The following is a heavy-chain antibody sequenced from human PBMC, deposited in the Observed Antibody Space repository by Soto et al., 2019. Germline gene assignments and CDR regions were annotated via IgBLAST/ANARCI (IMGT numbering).Heavy chain of an antibody. D-gene: IGHD2-15*01. CDR2: IYYSGST. V-gene: IGHV4-59*11. CDR3: ARERLLHEDWFDP. CDR1: GGSISIHY. Sequence: SETVSLTCTVSGGSISIHYWSWILQPPGKGLEWIGYIYYSGSTNYNPSLKSRVTISVDTSKNQFSLKLSSVTAADTAVYYCARERLLHEDWFDPWGQGTLVTVSS. J-gene: IGHJ5*02.